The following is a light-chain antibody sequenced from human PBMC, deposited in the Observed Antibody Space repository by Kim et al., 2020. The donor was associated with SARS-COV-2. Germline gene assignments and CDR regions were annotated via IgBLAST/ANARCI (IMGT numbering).Light chain of an antibody. CDR1: QTVLYNSNNKNY. V-gene: IGKV4-1*01. CDR3: QQYYSTPPS. J-gene: IGKJ2*03. CDR2: WAS. Sequence: RATLNCKSSQTVLYNSNNKNYLAWYPQKPGQAPKLLIYWASIRESGVSDRFSGSGSETDFTLTISSLQAEDVAVCYCQQYYSTPPSFGQGTKLEI.